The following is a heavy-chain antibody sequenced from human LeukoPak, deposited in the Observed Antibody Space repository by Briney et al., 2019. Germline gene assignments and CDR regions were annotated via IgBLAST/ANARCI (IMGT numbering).Heavy chain of an antibody. Sequence: GGSLRLSCAASGFTFSDYYMSWIRQAPGKGLEWVSYISSSGSTIYYADSVKGRFTISRDNAKNSLYLQMNSLRAEDTAVYYCASDRGYSPVYYYYGMDVWGQGTTVTVSS. V-gene: IGHV3-11*01. CDR2: ISSSGSTI. CDR3: ASDRGYSPVYYYYGMDV. J-gene: IGHJ6*02. D-gene: IGHD5-18*01. CDR1: GFTFSDYY.